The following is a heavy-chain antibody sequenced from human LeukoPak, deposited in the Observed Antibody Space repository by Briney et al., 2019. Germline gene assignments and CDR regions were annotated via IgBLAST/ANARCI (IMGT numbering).Heavy chain of an antibody. Sequence: SETLSLTCTVSGGSISSYYGSWIRQPAGKGLEWIGRIYTSGSSNYNPSLKSRVTMSVETSKNQFSLKLSSVTAADTAVYYCARDGGGYYYHYMDVWGKGTTVTVSS. CDR3: ARDGGGYYYHYMDV. CDR1: GGSISSYY. J-gene: IGHJ6*03. V-gene: IGHV4-4*07. D-gene: IGHD2-15*01. CDR2: IYTSGSS.